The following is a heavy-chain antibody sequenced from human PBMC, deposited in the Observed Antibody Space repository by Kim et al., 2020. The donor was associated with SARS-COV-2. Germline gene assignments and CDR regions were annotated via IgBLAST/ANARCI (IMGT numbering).Heavy chain of an antibody. D-gene: IGHD3-10*01. CDR3: ARGGSGSYFLGYYYYGMDV. V-gene: IGHV1-8*01. CDR1: GYTFTSYD. Sequence: ASVKVSCKASGYTFTSYDINWVRQATGQGLEWMGWMNPNSGNTGYAQKFQGRVTMTRNTSISTAYMELSSLRSEDTAVYYCARGGSGSYFLGYYYYGMDVWGQGTTVTVSS. J-gene: IGHJ6*02. CDR2: MNPNSGNT.